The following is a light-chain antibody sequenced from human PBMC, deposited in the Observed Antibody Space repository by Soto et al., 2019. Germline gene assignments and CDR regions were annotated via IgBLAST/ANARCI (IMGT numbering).Light chain of an antibody. Sequence: EIVLTQSPATLSLSPGERATLSCRASQSVSSYLAWYQQKPGQAPRLLIYDASNRATGIPARFSGSGSGSDCTLTISSLEPEDFGVYYCEQRSNWSPAFTFGPGTKVDIK. CDR1: QSVSSY. CDR2: DAS. J-gene: IGKJ3*01. V-gene: IGKV3-11*01. CDR3: EQRSNWSPAFT.